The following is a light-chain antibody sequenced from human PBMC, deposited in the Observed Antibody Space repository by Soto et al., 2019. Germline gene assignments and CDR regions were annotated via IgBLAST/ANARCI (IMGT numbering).Light chain of an antibody. CDR3: QQSYSTPCT. J-gene: IGKJ5*01. V-gene: IGKV1-39*01. Sequence: IQMTQSPSSLSASVGDRVTITCRASQSISSYLNWYQQKPGKAPKLLIYAASSLQSGVPSRFSGSGSGTDFTHTISSLQPEDFATYYCQQSYSTPCTFGQGTRLEIK. CDR2: AAS. CDR1: QSISSY.